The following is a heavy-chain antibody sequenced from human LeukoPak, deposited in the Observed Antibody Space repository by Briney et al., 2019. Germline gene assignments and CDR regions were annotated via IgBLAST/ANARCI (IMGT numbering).Heavy chain of an antibody. D-gene: IGHD3-3*01. CDR1: GFTFSSYW. Sequence: PGGSLRLSCAASGFTFSSYWMSWVRQAPGKGLEWVANIKQDGSEKYYVDSVKGRFTISRDNAKNSLYLQMNSLRAEDTAVYYCARDTYYDFWSGYYSGGLDYWGRGTLVTVSS. J-gene: IGHJ4*02. CDR2: IKQDGSEK. V-gene: IGHV3-7*01. CDR3: ARDTYYDFWSGYYSGGLDY.